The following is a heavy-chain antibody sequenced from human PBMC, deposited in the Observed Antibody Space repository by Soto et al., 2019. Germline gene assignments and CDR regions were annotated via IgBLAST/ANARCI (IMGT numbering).Heavy chain of an antibody. J-gene: IGHJ4*02. CDR2: ISGGGTTV. D-gene: IGHD3-10*01. CDR1: GFRFGDHY. CDR3: AGDPYHYGSAF. V-gene: IGHV3-11*01. Sequence: QVQLVESGGGLVEPRGSLRLSCAASGFRFGDHYMTWIRQAPGKGLEWVSKISGGGTTVYYAGSVKGRFTVSRDNAKNSLHLEMNSLRAEDTAVYYCAGDPYHYGSAFWGQGTLVTVSS.